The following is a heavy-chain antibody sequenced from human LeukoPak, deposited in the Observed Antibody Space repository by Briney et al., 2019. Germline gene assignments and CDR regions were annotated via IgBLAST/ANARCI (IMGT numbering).Heavy chain of an antibody. D-gene: IGHD5-12*01. Sequence: ASVKVSCKASGYKFTSYGIGWVRQAPGQGLDWMGWISAYNGNTNYAHNLQGRVTMTTDTSTSTAYMELRSLRSDDTAVYYCARGATENWFDPWGQGTLVTVSS. CDR1: GYKFTSYG. CDR3: ARGATENWFDP. J-gene: IGHJ5*02. CDR2: ISAYNGNT. V-gene: IGHV1-18*01.